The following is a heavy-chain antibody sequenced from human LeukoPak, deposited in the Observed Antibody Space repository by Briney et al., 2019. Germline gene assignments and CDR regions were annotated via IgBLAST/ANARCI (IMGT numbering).Heavy chain of an antibody. V-gene: IGHV3-11*01. Sequence: GGSLRLSCAASGFTFSDYYMSLIRQAPGKGLEWVSYISSSGSTIYYADSVKGRFTISRDNAKNSLYLQMNSLRAEDTAVYYCARDHQYDILTGYPDYWGQGTLVTVSS. CDR3: ARDHQYDILTGYPDY. CDR1: GFTFSDYY. D-gene: IGHD3-9*01. J-gene: IGHJ4*02. CDR2: ISSSGSTI.